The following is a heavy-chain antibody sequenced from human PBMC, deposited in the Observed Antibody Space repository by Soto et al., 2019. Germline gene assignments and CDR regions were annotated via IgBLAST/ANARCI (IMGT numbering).Heavy chain of an antibody. CDR3: PKDMGGSGSYFSNYYYGMDV. J-gene: IGHJ6*02. CDR2: ISYDGSNK. Sequence: QVQLVESGGGVVQPGRSLRLSCAASGFTFSSYGMHWVRQAPGKGLEWVAVISYDGSNKYYADSVKGRFTISRDNSKNTLYLQMNSLRAEDTAVYYCPKDMGGSGSYFSNYYYGMDVWGQGTTVTVSS. D-gene: IGHD1-26*01. CDR1: GFTFSSYG. V-gene: IGHV3-30*18.